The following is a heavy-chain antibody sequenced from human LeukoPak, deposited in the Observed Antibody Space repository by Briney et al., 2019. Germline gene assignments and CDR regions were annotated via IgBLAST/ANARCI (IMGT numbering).Heavy chain of an antibody. Sequence: LWASLRLSCAASGFTFSNAWMSWVRQAPGKGLEWVGRIRSKTDGRTPDYAAPVRDRFTISRDDSKNTLFMQMNSLKTEDTAVYYCAASYFVSGSYWTFDYWGQGNLVTVS. J-gene: IGHJ4*02. V-gene: IGHV3-15*01. D-gene: IGHD3-10*01. CDR2: IRSKTDGRTP. CDR1: GFTFSNAW. CDR3: AASYFVSGSYWTFDY.